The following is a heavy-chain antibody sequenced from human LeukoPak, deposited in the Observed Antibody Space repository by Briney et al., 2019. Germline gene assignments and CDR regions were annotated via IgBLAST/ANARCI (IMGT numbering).Heavy chain of an antibody. CDR1: GSTFSRYA. Sequence: GGSLRLSCATSGSTFSRYAMHWVRQAPGKGLEWVALISYDANIGSNKYYADSVKGRFTISRDNAKNSLYLQMSNLRAEDTAVYFCARGGGLDVWGQGATVTVSS. D-gene: IGHD3-16*01. J-gene: IGHJ6*02. CDR2: ISYDANIGSNK. V-gene: IGHV3-30-3*01. CDR3: ARGGGLDV.